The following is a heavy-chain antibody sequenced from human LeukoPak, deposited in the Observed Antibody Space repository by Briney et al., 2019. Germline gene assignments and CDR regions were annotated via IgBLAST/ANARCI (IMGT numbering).Heavy chain of an antibody. Sequence: GASVKVSCKASGYTFTSYGISWVRQAPGQGLEWMGWISAYNGNTNNAQKLQGRVTMTTDTSTSTAYMELRSLRSDDTAVYYCARVAYCSGGSCYSFDYWGQGTLVTVSS. D-gene: IGHD2-15*01. CDR1: GYTFTSYG. V-gene: IGHV1-18*01. J-gene: IGHJ4*02. CDR3: ARVAYCSGGSCYSFDY. CDR2: ISAYNGNT.